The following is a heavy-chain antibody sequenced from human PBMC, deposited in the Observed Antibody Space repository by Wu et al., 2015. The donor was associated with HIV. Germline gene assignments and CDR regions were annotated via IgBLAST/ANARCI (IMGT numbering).Heavy chain of an antibody. D-gene: IGHD2-21*01. CDR1: GGTFNNYI. Sequence: QVQLVQSGAEVKKPGSSVKVSCKASGGTFNNYIITWVRQAPGQGPEWMGGIIPTSGSADYAQKFQGRVTFTTDESTSTAYMELSSLKSDDTAVYIVPNNRIDRNGIHIYDHYGMDVWGQGTTLTVS. CDR2: IIPTSGSA. J-gene: IGHJ6*02. V-gene: IGHV1-69*05. CDR3: PNNRIDRNGIHIYDHYGMDV.